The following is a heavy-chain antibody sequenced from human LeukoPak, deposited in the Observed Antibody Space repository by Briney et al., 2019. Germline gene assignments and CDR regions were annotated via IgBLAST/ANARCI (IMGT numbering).Heavy chain of an antibody. J-gene: IGHJ4*02. D-gene: IGHD1-1*01. V-gene: IGHV3-21*01. Sequence: GGSLRLSCTVSGFTVSSNSMSWVRQAPGKGLEWVSSISSSSSYIYYADSVKGRFTISRDNAKNSLYLQMNSLRAEDTAVYYCARVDNWNDRSLDYWGQGTLVTVSS. CDR1: GFTVSSNS. CDR3: ARVDNWNDRSLDY. CDR2: ISSSSSYI.